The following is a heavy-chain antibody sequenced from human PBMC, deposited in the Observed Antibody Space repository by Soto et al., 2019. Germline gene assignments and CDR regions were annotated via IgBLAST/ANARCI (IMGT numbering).Heavy chain of an antibody. Sequence: QVHLQESAPGLVRPSETLSLTCSVSGGSVRTGGYYWNWIRQYPEKGLEWIGYIYKSGSTEYHPALKSRLTISIDTSKDQFSLWLTSVTAADTALYYCGRVYFGSGTFVAQWGQGVLVTAFS. CDR3: GRVYFGSGTFVAQ. D-gene: IGHD3-10*01. J-gene: IGHJ4*02. CDR2: IYKSGST. V-gene: IGHV4-31*03. CDR1: GGSVRTGGYY.